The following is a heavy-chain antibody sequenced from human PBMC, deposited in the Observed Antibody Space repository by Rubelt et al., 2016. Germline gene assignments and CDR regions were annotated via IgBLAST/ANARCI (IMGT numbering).Heavy chain of an antibody. J-gene: IGHJ4*02. V-gene: IGHV4-34*12. Sequence: QVQLQQWGAGLLNPSETLSPTCAVFGGPFSGYYYSWVRQPPGQGLEWIAYIFYSGSQYSNPSLKSRVTISVDTSRNQFSLKLSSVTATDTAVYYCATLPKSTVTTSDWGQGTLSPSPQ. CDR3: ATLPKSTVTTSD. CDR2: IFYSGSQ. CDR1: GGPFSGYY. D-gene: IGHD4-17*01.